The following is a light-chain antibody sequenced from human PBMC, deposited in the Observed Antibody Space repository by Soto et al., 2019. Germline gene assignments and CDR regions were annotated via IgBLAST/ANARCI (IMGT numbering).Light chain of an antibody. CDR1: SSDVGGYNY. CDR2: EVS. Sequence: QSVLTQPPSASGSPGQSVTISCTGTSSDVGGYNYVSWYQQHPGRAPKLMIYEVSKRPSGVPDRFSGSKSGNTASLPVSGLQTEDEADYYCSSYAGSNNQVFGTGTKLTVL. V-gene: IGLV2-8*01. CDR3: SSYAGSNNQV. J-gene: IGLJ1*01.